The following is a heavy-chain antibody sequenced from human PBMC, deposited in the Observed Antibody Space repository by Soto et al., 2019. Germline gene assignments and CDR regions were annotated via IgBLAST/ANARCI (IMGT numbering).Heavy chain of an antibody. V-gene: IGHV1-46*01. CDR3: ASPIPDPHYYYYYGMDV. J-gene: IGHJ6*02. CDR2: INPSGGST. Sequence: EASVKVSCTASGYTLTSYYMHWVRQAPGQGLEWMGIINPSGGSTSYAQKFQGRVTMTRDTSTSTVYMELSSLRSEDTAVYYCASPIPDPHYYYYYGMDVWGQGTTVTVSS. CDR1: GYTLTSYY.